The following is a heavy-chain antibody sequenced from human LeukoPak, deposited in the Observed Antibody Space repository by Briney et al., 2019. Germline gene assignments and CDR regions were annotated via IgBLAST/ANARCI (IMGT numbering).Heavy chain of an antibody. Sequence: PGGSLRLSCAVSGFTVSSNYMSWVRQAPGKGLEWVSIIYSGGSGGTTKYADSVKGRFTISRDSSKNTLYLQMNSLRAEDTAVYYCARVDSSFDYWGQGTLVTVSS. J-gene: IGHJ4*02. CDR1: GFTVSSNY. CDR3: ARVDSSFDY. CDR2: IYSGGSGGTT. D-gene: IGHD3-22*01. V-gene: IGHV3-53*01.